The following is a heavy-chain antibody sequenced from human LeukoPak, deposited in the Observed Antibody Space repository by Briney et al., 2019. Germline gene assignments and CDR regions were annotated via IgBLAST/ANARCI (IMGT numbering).Heavy chain of an antibody. D-gene: IGHD3-16*01. J-gene: IGHJ4*02. CDR1: GGSISSSSYY. Sequence: SETLSLTCTVSGGSISSSSYYWGWIRHPPGKGLGWMGSIYYSGSTYYNPSLKSRVTISVDTSKNQFSLRLSSVTAADTAVYYCASYVWGSYFGPKRFDYWGQGTLVTVSS. CDR2: IYYSGST. V-gene: IGHV4-39*01. CDR3: ASYVWGSYFGPKRFDY.